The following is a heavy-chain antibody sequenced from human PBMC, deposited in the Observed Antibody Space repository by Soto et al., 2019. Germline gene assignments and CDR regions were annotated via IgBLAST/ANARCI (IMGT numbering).Heavy chain of an antibody. CDR1: GVSISSGNW. J-gene: IGHJ4*02. CDR2: IFHDGTA. V-gene: IGHV4-4*02. CDR3: ARLVCDTRLNYMYFDF. D-gene: IGHD3-10*01. Sequence: PSETRLTCAVSGVSISSGNWWTWVRQSPQRGLEYIGEIFHDGTANYYPSFERRVAISVDTSKNQFSLKLTSVTAADTAIYFCARLVCDTRLNYMYFDFWGQGTLVTVSS.